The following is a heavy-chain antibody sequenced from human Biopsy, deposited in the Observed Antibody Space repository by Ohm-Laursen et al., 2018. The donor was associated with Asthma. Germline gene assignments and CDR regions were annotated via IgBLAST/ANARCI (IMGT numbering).Heavy chain of an antibody. CDR3: AKRRGYSDLTDFDH. D-gene: IGHD3-3*01. J-gene: IGHJ4*02. CDR1: GFVFRSHA. CDR2: VSYDGGVV. V-gene: IGHV3-30*18. Sequence: SLRLSCAASGFVFRSHAMHWVRQAPGKGLEWVAVVSYDGGVVHYADSMKGRLTISRDNAKNTLYLQMNRLRTDDTAVYFCAKRRGYSDLTDFDHWGQGTLVTVSS.